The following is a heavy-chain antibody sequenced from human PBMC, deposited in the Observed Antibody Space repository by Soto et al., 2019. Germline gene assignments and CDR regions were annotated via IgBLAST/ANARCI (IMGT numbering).Heavy chain of an antibody. Sequence: PGGSLRLSCAASGFTFSSYGMHWVRQAPGKGLEWVAVISYDGSNKYYADSVKGRFTISRDNSKNTLYLQMNSLRAEDTAVYYCAKSLRYFDWLTPVFDYWGQGTLVTVSS. CDR3: AKSLRYFDWLTPVFDY. CDR2: ISYDGSNK. CDR1: GFTFSSYG. D-gene: IGHD3-9*01. V-gene: IGHV3-30*18. J-gene: IGHJ4*02.